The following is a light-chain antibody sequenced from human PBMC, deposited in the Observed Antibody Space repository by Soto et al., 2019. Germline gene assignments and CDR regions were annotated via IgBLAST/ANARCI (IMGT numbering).Light chain of an antibody. J-gene: IGKJ1*01. Sequence: DIQMTQSPSSLSASVGDRVTITCRASQSISSYLNWYQQKPGKAPKLLIYAASSLQSGVPSRFSGSGSGTDFTLTISSLQPEDFATYYCQQSYSTPWTFGQGTPVDIK. CDR3: QQSYSTPWT. CDR1: QSISSY. V-gene: IGKV1-39*01. CDR2: AAS.